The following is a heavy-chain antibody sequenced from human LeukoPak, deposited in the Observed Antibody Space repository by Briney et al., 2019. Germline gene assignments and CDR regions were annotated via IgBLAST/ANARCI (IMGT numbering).Heavy chain of an antibody. V-gene: IGHV4-30-2*01. CDR2: FYHSGST. Sequence: PSQTLSLTCAVSGGSIGSGGYTWSWIRQPPGKGLEWIGYFYHSGSTHYNPSLKSRVTISVDRSENRISLKLRSVTAADTAVYYCARGFTYYDFWSGYYYYYGMDVWGQGTTVTVSS. CDR3: ARGFTYYDFWSGYYYYYGMDV. CDR1: GGSIGSGGYT. J-gene: IGHJ6*02. D-gene: IGHD3-3*01.